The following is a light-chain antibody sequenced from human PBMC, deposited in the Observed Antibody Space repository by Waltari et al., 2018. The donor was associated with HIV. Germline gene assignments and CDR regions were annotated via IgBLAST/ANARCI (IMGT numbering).Light chain of an antibody. CDR3: LQTFTTPLT. J-gene: IGKJ3*01. V-gene: IGKV1-39*01. CDR2: TAS. Sequence: EIKMTKSPSSLSAAVGERVTITCWASENINSILNWFLQKPGKSPKFLIYTASSFQCGVPSRFSGSGSGTDFTLTISSLQPEDFGTYYCLQTFTTPLTFGPGTTVDVK. CDR1: ENINSI.